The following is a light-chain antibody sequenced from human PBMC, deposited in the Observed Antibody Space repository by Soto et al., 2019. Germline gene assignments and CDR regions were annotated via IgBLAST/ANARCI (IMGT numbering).Light chain of an antibody. Sequence: QSVLTQSPSASGTPGQRVTISCSGSSSNIGDNGVNWYLQLPGTAPKLLIYSNSQRPSGVPDRFSGSKSGTSASLAISGLQSEDEADYYCSAWDDSLNALVFGGGTKLTVL. J-gene: IGLJ2*01. CDR2: SNS. V-gene: IGLV1-44*01. CDR1: SSNIGDNG. CDR3: SAWDDSLNALV.